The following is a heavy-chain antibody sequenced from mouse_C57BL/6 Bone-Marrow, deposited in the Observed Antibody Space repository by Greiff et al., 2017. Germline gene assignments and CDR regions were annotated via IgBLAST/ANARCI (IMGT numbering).Heavy chain of an antibody. CDR2: INPNNGGT. CDR1: GYTFTDYN. V-gene: IGHV1-18*01. J-gene: IGHJ3*01. CDR3: ASTRYYGSSFAY. Sequence: EVQLQESGPELVKPGASVKIPCKASGYTFTDYNMDWVKQSHGKSLEWIGDINPNNGGTIYNQKFKGKATLTVDKSSSTAYMELRSLTSEDTAVYYCASTRYYGSSFAYWGQGTLVTVSA. D-gene: IGHD1-1*01.